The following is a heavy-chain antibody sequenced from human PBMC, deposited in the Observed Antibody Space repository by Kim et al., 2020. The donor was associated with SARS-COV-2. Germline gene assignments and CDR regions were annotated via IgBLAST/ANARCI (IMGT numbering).Heavy chain of an antibody. D-gene: IGHD3-10*01. CDR1: GGSISSSSYY. Sequence: SETLSLTCTVSGGSISSSSYYWGWIRQPPGKGLEWIGSIYYSGSTYYNPSLKSRVTISVDTSKNQFSLKLSSVTAADTAVYYCARLLHYYGSGTFDYWGQGTLVTVSS. CDR2: IYYSGST. V-gene: IGHV4-39*01. J-gene: IGHJ4*02. CDR3: ARLLHYYGSGTFDY.